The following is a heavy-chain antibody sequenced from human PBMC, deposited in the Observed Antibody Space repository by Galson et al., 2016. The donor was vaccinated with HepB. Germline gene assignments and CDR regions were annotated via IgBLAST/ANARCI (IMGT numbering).Heavy chain of an antibody. Sequence: SETLSLTCTVSGGSISNYYWNWIRQPPEKELEWIGNTHYSGVTEYNPSLKSRATMSVDASRNQVSLKMTSVTAADTAVYYCMGEVGFFGEIVWGQGTTVTVSS. CDR1: GGSISNYY. D-gene: IGHD3-10*01. CDR2: THYSGVT. J-gene: IGHJ6*02. V-gene: IGHV4-59*01. CDR3: MGEVGFFGEIV.